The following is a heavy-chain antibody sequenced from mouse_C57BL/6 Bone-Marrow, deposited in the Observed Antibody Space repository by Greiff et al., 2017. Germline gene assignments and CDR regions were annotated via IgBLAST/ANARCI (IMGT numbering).Heavy chain of an antibody. CDR3: ARSDYYASSYGY. CDR1: GYTFTSYW. J-gene: IGHJ2*01. CDR2: IHPNSGST. V-gene: IGHV1-64*01. D-gene: IGHD1-1*01. Sequence: QVQLQQPGAELVKPGASVKLSCKASGYTFTSYWMHWVKQRPGQGLEWIGMIHPNSGSTNYNEKFKSKATLTVDKSSSTAYMQLSSLTSDDSAVYDCARSDYYASSYGYWGQGTTLTVSA.